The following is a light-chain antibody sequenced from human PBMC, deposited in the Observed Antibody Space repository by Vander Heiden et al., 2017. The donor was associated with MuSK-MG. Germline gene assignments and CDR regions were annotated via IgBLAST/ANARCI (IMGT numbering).Light chain of an antibody. CDR3: QHSNSYPVT. V-gene: IGKV1-5*03. Sequence: IQMTQSPSTLSASVGDRVTITGRASQSIRSWLTWYQQKAGQAPKLLIYRASNLESGVQSRFSGSGSGTEFTLTISSLQPDDFATYYCQHSNSYPVTFGGGTKVEIK. CDR1: QSIRSW. J-gene: IGKJ4*01. CDR2: RAS.